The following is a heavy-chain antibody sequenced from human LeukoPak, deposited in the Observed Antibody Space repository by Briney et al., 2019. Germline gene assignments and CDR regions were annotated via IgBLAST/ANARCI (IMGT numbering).Heavy chain of an antibody. J-gene: IGHJ4*02. CDR3: ARDRCSSTSCYHDY. CDR2: IYYSGST. CDR1: GGSISSGGYY. V-gene: IGHV4-31*03. Sequence: SETLSLTCTVSGGSISSGGYYWSWIRQHPGKGLEWIGYIYYSGSTYYNPSLKSRVTISVDTSKNQFSLKLSSVTAADTAVYCCARDRCSSTSCYHDYWGQGTLVTVSS. D-gene: IGHD2-2*01.